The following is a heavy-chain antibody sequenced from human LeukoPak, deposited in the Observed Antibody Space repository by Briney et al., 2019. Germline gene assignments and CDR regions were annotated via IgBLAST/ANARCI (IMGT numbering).Heavy chain of an antibody. CDR3: ARDFPGIAVAGTRPLDY. CDR1: GFNFGIYG. Sequence: GGSLRLSCTASGFNFGIYGMHWVRQAPGKGLEWVAVMWDDGTNEYYVESVKGRFTISRDNSKNTLYLQMNSLRAEDTAVYYCARDFPGIAVAGTRPLDYWGQGTLVTVSS. CDR2: MWDDGTNE. D-gene: IGHD6-19*01. J-gene: IGHJ4*02. V-gene: IGHV3-33*01.